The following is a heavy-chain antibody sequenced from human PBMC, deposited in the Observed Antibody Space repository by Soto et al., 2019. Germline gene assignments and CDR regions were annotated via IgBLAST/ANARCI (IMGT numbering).Heavy chain of an antibody. J-gene: IGHJ4*02. CDR2: IDTDGSTT. CDR1: GFSFSDYW. Sequence: EVQLVESGGGLVQPGGSLRLSCAASGFSFSDYWMHWVRQAPGKGLVWVSCIDTDGSTTTYADSVKGRFTISRDNVKNTLYLQMDRRRAGDTAWYYCSRGGGLSGNYLGGQGTLVTVSS. CDR3: SRGGGLSGNYL. V-gene: IGHV3-74*01. D-gene: IGHD1-26*01.